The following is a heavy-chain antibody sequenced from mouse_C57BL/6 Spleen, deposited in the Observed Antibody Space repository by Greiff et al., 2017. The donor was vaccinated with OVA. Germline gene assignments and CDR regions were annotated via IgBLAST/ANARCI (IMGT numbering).Heavy chain of an antibody. D-gene: IGHD1-1*01. CDR3: ARGTTVVATYFDV. CDR2: IDPSGSYT. Sequence: QVQLQQPGAELVMPGASVKLSCKASGYTFTGYWMHWVKQRPGQGLEWIGEIDPSGSYTNYNQKFKGKSTLTVDKSSSTASMQLRSLTSQDSAVYDGARGTTVVATYFDVWGTGTTVTVSS. CDR1: GYTFTGYW. V-gene: IGHV1-69*01. J-gene: IGHJ1*03.